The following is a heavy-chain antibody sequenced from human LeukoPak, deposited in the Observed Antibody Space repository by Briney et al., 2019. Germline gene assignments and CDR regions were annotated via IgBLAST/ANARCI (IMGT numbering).Heavy chain of an antibody. D-gene: IGHD4/OR15-4a*01. CDR3: AKDEYGNYCSPHS. CDR2: ISGGGDNT. CDR1: GFDFRTYA. J-gene: IGHJ5*02. Sequence: PGGSLRLSCEASGFDFRTYAMTWVRQAPGKGLEWVSAISGGGDNTYYADSVKGRFTTSRDNSRNTVYLQMNGLRAEDTAIYYCAKDEYGNYCSPHSWGQGTLVTVS. V-gene: IGHV3-23*01.